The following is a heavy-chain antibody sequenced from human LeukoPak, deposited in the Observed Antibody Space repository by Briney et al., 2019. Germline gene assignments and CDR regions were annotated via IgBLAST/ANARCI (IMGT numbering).Heavy chain of an antibody. CDR3: AVDGSGDAFDI. V-gene: IGHV5-51*01. CDR2: IYPGDSDT. D-gene: IGHD3-22*01. Sequence: GESLKISCKGSGYRFNAYWSAWVRQMPGKGLEWMGIIYPGDSDTRYSPAFQGQVTISADKSISTAYLQWSSLKASDTAMYYCAVDGSGDAFDIWGQGTMVTVSS. J-gene: IGHJ3*02. CDR1: GYRFNAYW.